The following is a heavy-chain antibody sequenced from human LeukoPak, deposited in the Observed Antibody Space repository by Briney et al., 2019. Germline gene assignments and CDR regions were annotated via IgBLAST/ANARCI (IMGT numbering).Heavy chain of an antibody. Sequence: KPSETLSLTCTVSGGSISSYYWSWIRQPPGKGLEWIGYIYYSGSTNYNPSLKSRVTISVDTSKNQFSLKLSSVTAADTAVYYCARHDLPDTAMAPRNWFDPWGQGTLVTVSS. CDR1: GGSISSYY. J-gene: IGHJ5*02. CDR3: ARHDLPDTAMAPRNWFDP. V-gene: IGHV4-59*08. D-gene: IGHD5-18*01. CDR2: IYYSGST.